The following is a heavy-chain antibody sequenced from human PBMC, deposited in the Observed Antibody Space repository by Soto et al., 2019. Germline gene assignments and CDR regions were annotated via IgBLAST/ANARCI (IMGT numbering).Heavy chain of an antibody. V-gene: IGHV3-53*01. CDR1: GFTVSSNY. CDR2: IYSGGST. D-gene: IGHD3-16*01. CDR3: ARVLYGVRGGDNYYYDMDV. Sequence: GGSLRLSCATSGFTVSSNYMSWVRQAPGKGLEWVSVIYSGGSTYYADSVKGRFTISRDNSKNTLYLQMNSLRAEDTAVYYCARVLYGVRGGDNYYYDMDVWGKGTTVTVSS. J-gene: IGHJ6*04.